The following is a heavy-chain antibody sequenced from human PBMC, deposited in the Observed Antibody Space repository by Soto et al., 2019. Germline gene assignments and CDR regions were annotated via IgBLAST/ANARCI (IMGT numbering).Heavy chain of an antibody. CDR1: GFTVSNNY. CDR3: TRDLPGYGSSWPRE. Sequence: EVQLVETGGALIQPGGSLRLSCAASGFTVSNNYMSWVRQAPGKGLEWVSVIFSGGHTYYADAVKGRFTISRDNSKNTLDLQMNSLRAEDTAVYYCTRDLPGYGSSWPREWGQGTLVTVSS. CDR2: IFSGGHT. D-gene: IGHD6-13*01. J-gene: IGHJ4*02. V-gene: IGHV3-53*02.